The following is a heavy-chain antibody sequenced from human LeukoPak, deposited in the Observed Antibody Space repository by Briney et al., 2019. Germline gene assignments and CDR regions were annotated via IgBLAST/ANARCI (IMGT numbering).Heavy chain of an antibody. Sequence: GGSLRLSCTASGFTVSSNYMSWVRQAPGKGLEWVSVIYSGSSTYYADSVKGRFTISRDNSKNTLYLQMNSLRAEDTAVYYCAREGSSGITTEPTEFQHWGQGTLVTVSS. CDR2: IYSGSST. D-gene: IGHD4-11*01. J-gene: IGHJ1*01. CDR3: AREGSSGITTEPTEFQH. V-gene: IGHV3-53*01. CDR1: GFTVSSNY.